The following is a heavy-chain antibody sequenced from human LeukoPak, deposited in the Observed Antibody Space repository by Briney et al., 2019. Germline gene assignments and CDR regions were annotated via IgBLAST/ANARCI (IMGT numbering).Heavy chain of an antibody. CDR3: VKTAARRYDY. Sequence: PGGSLRLSCSASGFTFSSYAMHWVRQAPGKGREYVAAISSNGGDTYYADSMKGRCSISRDNSKNTLYLQMSSLRGEDTAVYYCVKTAARRYDYWGQGTLVTVSS. CDR2: ISSNGGDT. D-gene: IGHD6-13*01. CDR1: GFTFSSYA. J-gene: IGHJ4*02. V-gene: IGHV3-64D*09.